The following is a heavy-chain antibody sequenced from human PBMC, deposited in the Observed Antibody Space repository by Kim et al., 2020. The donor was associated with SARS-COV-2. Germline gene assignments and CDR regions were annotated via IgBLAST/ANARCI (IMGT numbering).Heavy chain of an antibody. Sequence: ASVKVSCKASGYTFTSYAMNWVRQAPGQGLEWMGWINTNTGNPTYAQGFTGRFVFSLDTSVSTAYLQISSLKAEDTAVYYCASLDVDTALYYYGMDVWGQGTTVTVSS. CDR1: GYTFTSYA. J-gene: IGHJ6*02. V-gene: IGHV7-4-1*02. CDR2: INTNTGNP. D-gene: IGHD5-18*01. CDR3: ASLDVDTALYYYGMDV.